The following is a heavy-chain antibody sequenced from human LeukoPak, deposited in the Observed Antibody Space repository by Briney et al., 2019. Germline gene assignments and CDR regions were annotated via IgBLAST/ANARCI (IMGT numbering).Heavy chain of an antibody. V-gene: IGHV4-34*01. CDR1: GGSFSGYY. CDR3: ARGNYYDCSGYYYRAFDI. Sequence: SETLSLTCAVYGGSFSGYYCSWIRQPPGKGLESIGEINHSGSTNYNPSLKSRVTISVDTSKNQFSLKLSSVTAADTAVYYCARGNYYDCSGYYYRAFDIWGQGTMVTVSS. J-gene: IGHJ3*02. D-gene: IGHD3-22*01. CDR2: INHSGST.